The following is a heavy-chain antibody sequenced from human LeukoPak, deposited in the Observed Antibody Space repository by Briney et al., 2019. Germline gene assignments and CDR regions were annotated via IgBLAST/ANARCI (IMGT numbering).Heavy chain of an antibody. V-gene: IGHV3-30*02. CDR2: IRYDGSNK. CDR1: GFTFSSYG. J-gene: IGHJ4*02. D-gene: IGHD2-8*01. Sequence: GGYLRLSCAASGFTFSSYGMHWVRQAPGKGLEWVAFIRYDGSNKYYADSVKGRFTISRDNSKNTLYLKMNSLRAEDTDVYYCAKDLLGVYCTNGVCYQNYWGQGTLVTVSS. CDR3: AKDLLGVYCTNGVCYQNY.